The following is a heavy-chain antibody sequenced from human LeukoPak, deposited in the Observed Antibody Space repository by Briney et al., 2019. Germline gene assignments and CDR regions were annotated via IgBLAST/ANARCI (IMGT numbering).Heavy chain of an antibody. CDR1: GFTFSSYS. CDR2: IIISSSYI. Sequence: GSLRLSCSASGFTFSSYSMNWVRQAPGKGLEGVASIIISSSYIYYADSVKGRFTISRDNAKNSLYLQMNSLRAEDTAVYYCARFPGYGSSSKGEYYYGMDVWGKGTTVTVSS. V-gene: IGHV3-21*01. CDR3: ARFPGYGSSSKGEYYYGMDV. D-gene: IGHD6-13*01. J-gene: IGHJ6*04.